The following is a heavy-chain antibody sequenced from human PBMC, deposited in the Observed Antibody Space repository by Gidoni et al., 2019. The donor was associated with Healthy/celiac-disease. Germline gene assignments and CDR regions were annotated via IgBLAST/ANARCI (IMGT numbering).Heavy chain of an antibody. J-gene: IGHJ4*02. CDR1: GFTFSDYY. D-gene: IGHD1-26*01. CDR3: ARDRRVYSGSYSGLDY. CDR2: ISSSVSTI. Sequence: QVQLVASGGGLVKHGGSLRLSGAASGFTFSDYYMSWIRQSPGKGLECVSYISSSVSTIYYAYSVKCRFTIARDNAKNSLYLQMNSLRAEDTAVYYCARDRRVYSGSYSGLDYWGQGTLVTVSS. V-gene: IGHV3-11*01.